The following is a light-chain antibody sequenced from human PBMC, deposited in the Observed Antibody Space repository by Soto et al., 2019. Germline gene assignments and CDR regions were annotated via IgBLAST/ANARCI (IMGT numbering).Light chain of an antibody. CDR3: EQASTFPYS. Sequence: DIPVTQSPSSLSAHVGDTVTITCRASQDIRRWLAWYQQKPGKAPNLLISAASNLQSGVPSRFSGRGSGTDFTLTISSLQPEDSATYYCEQASTFPYSFGQGTKVDIK. CDR2: AAS. J-gene: IGKJ2*03. CDR1: QDIRRW. V-gene: IGKV1-12*01.